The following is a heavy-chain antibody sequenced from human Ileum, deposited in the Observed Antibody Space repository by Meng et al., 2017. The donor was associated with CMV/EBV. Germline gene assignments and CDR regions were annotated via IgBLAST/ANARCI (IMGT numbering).Heavy chain of an antibody. CDR3: ATIRGSWAYFEY. CDR1: GLTVSGNY. D-gene: IGHD3-16*01. CDR2: IYRGGRT. V-gene: IGHV3-66*01. J-gene: IGHJ4*02. Sequence: VQLEESGGGLVQPGGSLRRSCAAAGLTVSGNYMSWVRQAPGKGLEWVSVIYRGGRTNYADSVKGRFTISGDNSKNTVYFQMNNLRTEDTAVYYCATIRGSWAYFEYWGQGILVTVSS.